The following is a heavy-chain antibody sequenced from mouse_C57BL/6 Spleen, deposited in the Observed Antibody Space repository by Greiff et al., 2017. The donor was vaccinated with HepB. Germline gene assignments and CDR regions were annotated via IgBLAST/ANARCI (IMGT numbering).Heavy chain of an antibody. CDR2: IYPGDGDT. CDR1: GYALSSSW. D-gene: IGHD2-2*01. CDR3: ASSGDGYVYAMDY. V-gene: IGHV1-82*01. J-gene: IGHJ4*01. Sequence: QVQLKESGPELVKPGASVKISCKASGYALSSSWMNWVKQRPGKGLEWIGRIYPGDGDTNYNGKFKGKATLTADKSSSTAYMQLSSLASEDYAVYFCASSGDGYVYAMDYWGQGTSVTVSS.